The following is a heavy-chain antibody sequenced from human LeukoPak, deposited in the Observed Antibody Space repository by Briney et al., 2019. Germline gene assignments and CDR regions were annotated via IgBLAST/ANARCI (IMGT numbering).Heavy chain of an antibody. V-gene: IGHV3-30*02. Sequence: QAGGSLRLSCAASGFTFSNYGMHWVRQAPGKGLEWVAFIRYDESNKYYADSVKGRFTISRDNSKNTLYVQMNSLRAEDTAVYYCATEVRYGYWGQGTLVTVSS. J-gene: IGHJ4*02. D-gene: IGHD4-11*01. CDR2: IRYDESNK. CDR3: ATEVRYGY. CDR1: GFTFSNYG.